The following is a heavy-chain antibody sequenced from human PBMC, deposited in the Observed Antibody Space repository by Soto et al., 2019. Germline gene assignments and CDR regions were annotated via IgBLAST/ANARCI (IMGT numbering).Heavy chain of an antibody. CDR1: GGSISSSNW. V-gene: IGHV4-4*02. Sequence: PSETLSLTCAVSGGSISSSNWWSWVRQPPGKGLEWIGEIYHSGSTNYNPSLKSRVTISVDTSKNQFSLQLNSVTPEDTAVYYCAREFRSGDIFFDYWGQGTLVTVSS. CDR2: IYHSGST. CDR3: AREFRSGDIFFDY. D-gene: IGHD3-3*01. J-gene: IGHJ4*02.